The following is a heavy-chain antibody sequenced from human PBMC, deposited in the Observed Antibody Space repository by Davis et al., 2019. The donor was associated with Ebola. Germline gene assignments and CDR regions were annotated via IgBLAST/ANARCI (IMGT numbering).Heavy chain of an antibody. Sequence: GSLRLSCAVSGGSISSGGYSWSWIRQPPGKGLEWIGYIYYTGSTDYNPSLKSRVTISVDTSRNQFSLKMRSVTAADTAVYYCARNSITKFNWLDPWGQGALVTVSS. CDR3: ARNSITKFNWLDP. D-gene: IGHD1-14*01. CDR2: IYYTGST. CDR1: GGSISSGGYS. J-gene: IGHJ5*02. V-gene: IGHV4-61*08.